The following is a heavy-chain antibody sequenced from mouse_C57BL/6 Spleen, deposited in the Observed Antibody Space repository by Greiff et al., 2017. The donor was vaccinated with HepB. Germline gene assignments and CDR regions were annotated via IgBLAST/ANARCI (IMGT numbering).Heavy chain of an antibody. V-gene: IGHV1-22*01. J-gene: IGHJ3*01. CDR2: INPNNGGT. Sequence: EVQLQQSGPELVKPGASVKMSCKASGYTFTDYNMHWVKQSHGKSLEWIGYINPNNGGTSYNQKFKGKATLTVNKSSSTAYMELRSLTAEDSAVYYCARRGRRSSGTWFAYWGQGTLVTVSA. CDR3: ARRGRRSSGTWFAY. CDR1: GYTFTDYN. D-gene: IGHD6-1*01.